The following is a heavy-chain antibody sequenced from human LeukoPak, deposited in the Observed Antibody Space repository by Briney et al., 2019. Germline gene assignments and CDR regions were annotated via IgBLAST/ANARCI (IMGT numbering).Heavy chain of an antibody. V-gene: IGHV3-11*01. D-gene: IGHD6-19*01. CDR1: GFTFSDYY. J-gene: IGHJ6*02. CDR3: ASSPYRSSGWYCCEDYYYYGMDV. CDR2: ISSSGSTI. Sequence: GGSLRLSCAASGFTFSDYYMSWIRQAPGKGLEWVSYISSSGSTIYYADSVKGRFTISRDNAKNSLYLQMNSLRAEDTAVYYCASSPYRSSGWYCCEDYYYYGMDVWGQGTTVTVSS.